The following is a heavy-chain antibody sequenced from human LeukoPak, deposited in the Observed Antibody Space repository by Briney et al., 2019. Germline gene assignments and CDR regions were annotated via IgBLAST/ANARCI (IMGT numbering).Heavy chain of an antibody. J-gene: IGHJ3*02. Sequence: PSQTLSLTCTVSGGSISSGGYYWSWIRQPPGKGLEWIGYIYHSGSTYYNPSLKSRVTISVDRSKNQFSLKLSSVTAADTAVYYCARDKKRIVVVPAAIRDWGHRAFDIWGQGTMVTVSS. CDR1: GGSISSGGYY. V-gene: IGHV4-30-2*01. D-gene: IGHD2-2*02. CDR3: ARDKKRIVVVPAAIRDWGHRAFDI. CDR2: IYHSGST.